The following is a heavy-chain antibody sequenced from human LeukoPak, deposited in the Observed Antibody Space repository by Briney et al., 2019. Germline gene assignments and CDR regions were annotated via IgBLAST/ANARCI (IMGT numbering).Heavy chain of an antibody. V-gene: IGHV4-4*07. Sequence: SETLSLTCTVSGGSISSYYWSWIRQPAGKGMEWIGRIYTSGSTNYNPSLKSRVTMSVDTSKNQFSLKLSSVTAADTAVYYCARDLPYGTGSYPDHWGQGTLVTVSS. CDR2: IYTSGST. J-gene: IGHJ4*02. D-gene: IGHD3-10*01. CDR1: GGSISSYY. CDR3: ARDLPYGTGSYPDH.